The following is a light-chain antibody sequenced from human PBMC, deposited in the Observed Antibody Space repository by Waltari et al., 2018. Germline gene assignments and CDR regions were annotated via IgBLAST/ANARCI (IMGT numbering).Light chain of an antibody. Sequence: DIQMTQSPSTLSASVGDRVIITCRASQSLDSWVAWYQQKPGRAPKLLIYKTSSLQTGVPSRFSGGGAGTEFALTISSLQPDDFATYYCLQYKTYSLFTFGPGTKVDIK. CDR3: LQYKTYSLFT. V-gene: IGKV1-5*03. CDR2: KTS. J-gene: IGKJ3*01. CDR1: QSLDSW.